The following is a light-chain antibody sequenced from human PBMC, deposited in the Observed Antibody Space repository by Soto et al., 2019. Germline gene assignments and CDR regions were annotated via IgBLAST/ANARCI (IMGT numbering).Light chain of an antibody. CDR2: GAS. Sequence: DIVLTQSPATLSVSPGQRATLSCRASQSLNTRLAWYQQKPAQSPRLLIYGASTRATGIPARFSGSGSGTEFTLTISSLQSEDFAIYYCQQYNNWPLTFGGGTKVDIK. CDR1: QSLNTR. CDR3: QQYNNWPLT. J-gene: IGKJ4*01. V-gene: IGKV3-15*01.